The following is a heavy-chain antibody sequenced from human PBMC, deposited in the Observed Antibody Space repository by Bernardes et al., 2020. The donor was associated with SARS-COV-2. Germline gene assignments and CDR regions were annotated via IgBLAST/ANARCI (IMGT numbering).Heavy chain of an antibody. D-gene: IGHD2-21*02. CDR3: ARSGAFCGGDCYDAFDI. CDR1: GFSFSTYI. J-gene: IGHJ3*02. CDR2: ISRSSSTI. Sequence: GGSLRLSCAASGFSFSTYIINWVRQAPGKGLEWISSISRSSSTIYYAGSVKGRFTISRDNAKSSLYLEMNSLRADDTAMYYCARSGAFCGGDCYDAFDIWGQGTMVTVSS. V-gene: IGHV3-48*01.